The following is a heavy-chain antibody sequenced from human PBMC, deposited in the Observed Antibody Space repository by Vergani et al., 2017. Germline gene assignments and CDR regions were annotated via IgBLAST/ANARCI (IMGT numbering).Heavy chain of an antibody. CDR1: GFDFSSYI. Sequence: QLVESGGGWVQPGGSLRLSCVVSGFDFSSYIMNWVRQAPGKGLEWVSFVSTGTKSQSYAESVKGRFTISRDSAKNSLYLQMDSLRAEDTAVYYCAREYSSTSGRAFHFWGQGTKVTVSS. J-gene: IGHJ3*01. D-gene: IGHD2-2*01. V-gene: IGHV3-48*01. CDR3: AREYSSTSGRAFHF. CDR2: VSTGTKSQ.